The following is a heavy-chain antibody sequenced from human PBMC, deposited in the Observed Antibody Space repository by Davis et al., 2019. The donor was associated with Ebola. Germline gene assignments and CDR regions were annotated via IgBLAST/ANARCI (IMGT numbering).Heavy chain of an antibody. CDR1: GGSISSYY. Sequence: MPSETLSLTCTVSGGSISSYYWSWIRQSPGKGLEWIGYIYYSGSTNYNSSLKSRVAISVDTSKNQFSLNLSSVTAADTAVYYCASLAAAGIWFDPWGQGTLVTVSS. V-gene: IGHV4-59*01. J-gene: IGHJ5*02. CDR3: ASLAAAGIWFDP. D-gene: IGHD6-13*01. CDR2: IYYSGST.